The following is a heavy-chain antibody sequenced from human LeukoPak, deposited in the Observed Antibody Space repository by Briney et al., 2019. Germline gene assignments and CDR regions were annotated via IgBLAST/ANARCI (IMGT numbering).Heavy chain of an antibody. J-gene: IGHJ3*02. D-gene: IGHD2-2*01. V-gene: IGHV4-4*07. Sequence: SETLSLTCTVSGGSISSYYWSWIRQSAGKGLEWIGRIYTSGSTKYSPSLKSRVTMSVDTSKNQFSLKLRSVTAADTAVYYCVRTYCTTISCYRDTSDIWGQGTMVTVSS. CDR2: IYTSGST. CDR1: GGSISSYY. CDR3: VRTYCTTISCYRDTSDI.